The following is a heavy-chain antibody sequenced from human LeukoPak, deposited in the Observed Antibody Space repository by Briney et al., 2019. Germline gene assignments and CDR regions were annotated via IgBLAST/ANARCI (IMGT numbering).Heavy chain of an antibody. J-gene: IGHJ5*02. D-gene: IGHD2-15*01. CDR1: GGSISSYY. V-gene: IGHV4-59*01. Sequence: SETLSLTCTVSGGSISSYYWSWIRQPPGKGLEWIGYIYYSGSTNYNPSLKSRVTISVDTSKNQFSLKLSSVTAADTAVYYCARVRGGSCGWFDPWGQGTLVTVSS. CDR2: IYYSGST. CDR3: ARVRGGSCGWFDP.